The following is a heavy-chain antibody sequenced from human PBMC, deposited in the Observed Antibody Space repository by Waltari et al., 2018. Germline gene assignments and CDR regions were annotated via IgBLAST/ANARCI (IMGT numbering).Heavy chain of an antibody. V-gene: IGHV4-38-2*01. Sequence: GPGLVKPSETLSLTCAVSGYSISSGYYWGWIRQPPGKGLEWIGSIYHSGSTYYNPSLKSRVTISVDTSKNQFSLKLSSVTAADTAVYYCARAPGYGSSTSCYGGYYFDYWGQGTLVTVSS. CDR1: GYSISSGYY. CDR2: IYHSGST. D-gene: IGHD2-2*01. J-gene: IGHJ4*02. CDR3: ARAPGYGSSTSCYGGYYFDY.